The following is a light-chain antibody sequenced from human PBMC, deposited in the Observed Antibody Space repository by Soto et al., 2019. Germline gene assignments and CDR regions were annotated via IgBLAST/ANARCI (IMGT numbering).Light chain of an antibody. CDR1: SSDVGGYNY. CDR2: DVS. J-gene: IGLJ2*01. V-gene: IGLV2-14*01. CDR3: SSYTSSSPLV. Sequence: QSALTQPASVSGSPGQSITISCTGTSSDVGGYNYVSWYQQHPGTAPKLMIYDVSTRPSGVSNRFSGSKSGNTASLTISGLQAEDEADYYCSSYTSSSPLVFGGGTKLTVL.